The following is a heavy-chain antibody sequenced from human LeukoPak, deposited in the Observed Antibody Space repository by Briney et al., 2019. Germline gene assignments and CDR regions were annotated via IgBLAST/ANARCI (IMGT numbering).Heavy chain of an antibody. D-gene: IGHD1-1*01. V-gene: IGHV4-34*01. J-gene: IGHJ4*02. CDR2: INHSGST. CDR3: ARQGLEDYFDY. Sequence: PSETLSLTCAVYGGSFSGYYWSWIRQPPGKGLEWIGEINHSGSTNYNPSLKSRVTISVDTSKNQFSLKLSSVTAADTAVYYCARQGLEDYFDYWGQGTLVTVSS. CDR1: GGSFSGYY.